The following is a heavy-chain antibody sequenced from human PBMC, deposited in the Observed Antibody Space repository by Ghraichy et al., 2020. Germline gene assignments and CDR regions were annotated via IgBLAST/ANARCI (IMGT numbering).Heavy chain of an antibody. Sequence: GGSLRLSCAASGFTFSSYAMSWVRQAPGKGLEWVSAISASGESTFYADSVKGRFTISRDNSKNTLYLQMNSLRAEDTAVYYCAKNMIIVVITRGAFDIWGQGTMGTVS. D-gene: IGHD3-22*01. CDR2: ISASGEST. CDR3: AKNMIIVVITRGAFDI. J-gene: IGHJ3*02. V-gene: IGHV3-23*01. CDR1: GFTFSSYA.